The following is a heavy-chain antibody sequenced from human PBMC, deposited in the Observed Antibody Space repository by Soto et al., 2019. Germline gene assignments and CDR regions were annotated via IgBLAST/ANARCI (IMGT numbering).Heavy chain of an antibody. CDR1: GGTFSSYA. V-gene: IGHV1-69*13. Sequence: GASVKVSCKASGGTFSSYAISWVRQAPGQGLEWMGGIIPIFGTANYAQKFQGRVTITADESTSTAYMELSSLRSEDTAVYYCAREGAAAGPYLGGFRYYYYGMDVWGQGTTVTVSS. J-gene: IGHJ6*02. D-gene: IGHD6-13*01. CDR2: IIPIFGTA. CDR3: AREGAAAGPYLGGFRYYYYGMDV.